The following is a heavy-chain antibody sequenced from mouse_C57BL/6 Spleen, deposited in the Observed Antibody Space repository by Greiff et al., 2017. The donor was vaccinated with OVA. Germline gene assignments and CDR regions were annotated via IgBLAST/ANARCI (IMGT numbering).Heavy chain of an antibody. CDR2: ISRRSSTI. J-gene: IGHJ4*01. V-gene: IGHV5-17*01. CDR3: ARRMYSNYVAMDY. Sequence: DVHLVESGGGLVKPGGSLKLSCAASGFTFSDYGMHWVRQAPEKGLEWVAYISRRSSTIYYADTVKGRFTISRDNAKNTLFLQMTSLRSEDTAMYYCARRMYSNYVAMDYWGQGTSVTVSS. CDR1: GFTFSDYG. D-gene: IGHD2-5*01.